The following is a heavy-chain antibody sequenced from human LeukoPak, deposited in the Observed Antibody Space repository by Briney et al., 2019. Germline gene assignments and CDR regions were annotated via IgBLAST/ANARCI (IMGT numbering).Heavy chain of an antibody. Sequence: SETLSLTCTVSGRSISSYYWSWIRQPPGKGLEWIGYIYYSGSTNYNPSLKSRVTISVYTSKNQFPLKLSSVTAAGTAVYYCARLKYYYDSSGYRAEYFQHWGQGTLVTVSS. CDR2: IYYSGST. V-gene: IGHV4-59*01. CDR3: ARLKYYYDSSGYRAEYFQH. CDR1: GRSISSYY. J-gene: IGHJ1*01. D-gene: IGHD3-22*01.